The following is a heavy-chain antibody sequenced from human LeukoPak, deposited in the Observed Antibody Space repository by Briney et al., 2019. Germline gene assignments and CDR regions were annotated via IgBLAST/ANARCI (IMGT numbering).Heavy chain of an antibody. CDR2: ISGSGGST. D-gene: IGHD4-17*01. CDR1: GFTFSSYA. V-gene: IGHV3-23*01. CDR3: AKGTDYGDAFDI. Sequence: GGSLGLSCAASGFTFSSYAMSWVRQAPGKGLEWVSAISGSGGSTYYADSVKGRFTISRDNSKNTLYLQMNSLRAEDTAVYYCAKGTDYGDAFDIWGQGTMVTVSS. J-gene: IGHJ3*02.